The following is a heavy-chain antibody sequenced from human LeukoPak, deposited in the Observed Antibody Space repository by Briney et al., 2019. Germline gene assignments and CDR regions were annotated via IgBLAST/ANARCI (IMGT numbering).Heavy chain of an antibody. Sequence: GGSLRLSCAASGFTLTSYAMDWVRQAPGKGLEWVAVISYDGSIKYYADSVKGRFTISRDNSETTLYLQMNSLRAEDTAVYYCARKTYYYDSGSYSKSYYFDYWGQGTLVTVSS. V-gene: IGHV3-30-3*01. CDR1: GFTLTSYA. CDR2: ISYDGSIK. J-gene: IGHJ4*02. CDR3: ARKTYYYDSGSYSKSYYFDY. D-gene: IGHD3-10*01.